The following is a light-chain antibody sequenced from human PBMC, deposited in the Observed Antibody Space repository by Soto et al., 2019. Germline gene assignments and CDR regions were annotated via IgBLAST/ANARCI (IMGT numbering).Light chain of an antibody. V-gene: IGKV2-28*01. J-gene: IGKJ4*01. Sequence: DIVMTQSPLSLAVTLGEPASISCRSSQSALHSNGKTYLDWYLQKPGQSPQLLIYSASNRASGVPDRFSGSGSGTDFTLKISRVEAEDVGMYYCMPAVQTHTFGGGTKVESK. CDR3: MPAVQTHT. CDR2: SAS. CDR1: QSALHSNGKTY.